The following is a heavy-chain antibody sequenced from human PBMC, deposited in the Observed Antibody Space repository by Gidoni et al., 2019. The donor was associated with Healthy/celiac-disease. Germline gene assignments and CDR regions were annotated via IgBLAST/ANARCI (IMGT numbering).Heavy chain of an antibody. V-gene: IGHV3-33*01. J-gene: IGHJ4*02. CDR3: ARDPPLVGAMDY. D-gene: IGHD1-26*01. CDR1: GFTFSSYG. Sequence: QVQLVESGGGVVQPGSSLRLSCAASGFTFSSYGMHWVRQAPGKALEWVAVIWYDGSNKYYADSVKGRFTISRDNSKNTLYLQMNSLRAEDTAVYYCARDPPLVGAMDYWGQGTLVTVSS. CDR2: IWYDGSNK.